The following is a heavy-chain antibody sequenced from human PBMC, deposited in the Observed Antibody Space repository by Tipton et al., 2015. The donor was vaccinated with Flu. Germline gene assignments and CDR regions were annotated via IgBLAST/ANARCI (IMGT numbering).Heavy chain of an antibody. Sequence: TLSLTCAVSGYSISSGYYWGWVRQPPGKGLEWIGSVYRSGSTFYSPSLKSRATISADTSKNQFSLRLSSVTAADTAVYYCVRSLSSVRCITTTCYGFDSWGQGTLITVSS. V-gene: IGHV4-38-2*01. CDR3: VRSLSSVRCITTTCYGFDS. J-gene: IGHJ4*02. D-gene: IGHD2-2*01. CDR2: VYRSGST. CDR1: GYSISSGYY.